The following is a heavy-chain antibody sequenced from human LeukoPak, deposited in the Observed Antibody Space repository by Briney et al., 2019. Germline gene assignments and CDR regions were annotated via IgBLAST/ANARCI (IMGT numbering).Heavy chain of an antibody. CDR3: AKEHYGSGMTTFDY. Sequence: GGSLRLSCAASGFTLSSYAMTWVRQAPGKGLEWVSGISGSGGNTYYPDSVRGRFTISRDNSKNTLSLQMNSLRAEDTAVYYCAKEHYGSGMTTFDYWGQGTLVTVSS. CDR2: ISGSGGNT. D-gene: IGHD3-10*01. V-gene: IGHV3-23*01. J-gene: IGHJ4*02. CDR1: GFTLSSYA.